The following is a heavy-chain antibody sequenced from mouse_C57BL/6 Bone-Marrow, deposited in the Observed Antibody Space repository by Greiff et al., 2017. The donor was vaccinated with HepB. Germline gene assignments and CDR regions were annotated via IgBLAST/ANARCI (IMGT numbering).Heavy chain of an antibody. CDR2: INPSNGGT. D-gene: IGHD1-1*01. V-gene: IGHV1-53*01. CDR3: ARAATVVSNYFDY. Sequence: VQLQQPGTELVKPGASVKLSCKASGYTFTSYWMHWVKQRPGQGLEWIGNINPSNGGTNYNEKFKSKATLTVDKSSSTAYMQLSSLTSEDSAVYYCARAATVVSNYFDYWGQGTTLTVSS. J-gene: IGHJ2*01. CDR1: GYTFTSYW.